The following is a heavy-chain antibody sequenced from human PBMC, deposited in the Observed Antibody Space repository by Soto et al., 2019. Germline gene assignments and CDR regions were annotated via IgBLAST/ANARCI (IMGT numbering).Heavy chain of an antibody. J-gene: IGHJ5*02. Sequence: EVQLVGSGGGLVKPGGSLSFSCAASGFSFSSYSMNWVRQAPGKGLEWVSSISSSSSYIYYADSVKGRFTISRDNAKNSLYLQMNSLRAEDTAVYYCARVRITASGFDPWGQGTLVTVSS. D-gene: IGHD3-3*01. V-gene: IGHV3-21*01. CDR3: ARVRITASGFDP. CDR1: GFSFSSYS. CDR2: ISSSSSYI.